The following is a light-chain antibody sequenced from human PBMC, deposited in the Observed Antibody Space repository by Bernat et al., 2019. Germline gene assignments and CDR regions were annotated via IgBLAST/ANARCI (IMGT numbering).Light chain of an antibody. J-gene: IGKJ4*01. V-gene: IGKV1-5*03. CDR3: QQYNSYPLT. Sequence: DIQMTQSPSTLSASVGDRVTITCRASQSISSWLAWYQQKPGKAPKLLIYKASSLESGVSSRFSGSGSGTEFTLTISSLQPDDFATYYCQQYNSYPLTFRGGTKVEIK. CDR2: KAS. CDR1: QSISSW.